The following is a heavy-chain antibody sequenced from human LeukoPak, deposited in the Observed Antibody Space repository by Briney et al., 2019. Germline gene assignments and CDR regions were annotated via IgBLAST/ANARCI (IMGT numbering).Heavy chain of an antibody. CDR2: IKEDGSEK. V-gene: IGHV3-7*01. Sequence: GGSLRLSCAASGLLFSRYWMSWVRQAPGKGLEWVANIKEDGSEKYYVESMKGRFTISRDNVKNSLYLQINSLRAEDTAVYYCARDSFETDIDYWGQGTLATVSS. J-gene: IGHJ4*02. CDR1: GLLFSRYW. D-gene: IGHD1-14*01. CDR3: ARDSFETDIDY.